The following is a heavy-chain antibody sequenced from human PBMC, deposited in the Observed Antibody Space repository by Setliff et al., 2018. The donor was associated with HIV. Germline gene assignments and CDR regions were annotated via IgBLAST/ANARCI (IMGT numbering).Heavy chain of an antibody. D-gene: IGHD1-1*01. CDR1: GFNIEEYA. J-gene: IGHJ3*02. Sequence: PGGSLRLSCVASGFNIEEYAMAWVRQVPGKGLEWVSSVSWNSVKIDYADSVKGRFTISRDNAKNSLFLQMNSLRSEDTAFYFCAKDRSLRGTTYALDIWGQGTMVTVSS. V-gene: IGHV3-9*01. CDR2: VSWNSVKI. CDR3: AKDRSLRGTTYALDI.